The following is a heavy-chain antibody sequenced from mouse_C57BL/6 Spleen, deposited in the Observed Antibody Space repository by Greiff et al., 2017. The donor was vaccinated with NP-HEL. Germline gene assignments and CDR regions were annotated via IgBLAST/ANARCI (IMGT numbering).Heavy chain of an antibody. CDR2: IYPGDGDT. J-gene: IGHJ4*01. D-gene: IGHD2-3*01. CDR1: GYAFSSSW. Sequence: VQLQESGPELVKPGASVKISCKASGYAFSSSWMNWVKQRPGKGLEWIGRIYPGDGDTNYNGKFKGKATLTADKSSSTAYMQLSSLSSEDSAVYFCANDGYSHAMDYWGQGTSVTDSS. V-gene: IGHV1-82*01. CDR3: ANDGYSHAMDY.